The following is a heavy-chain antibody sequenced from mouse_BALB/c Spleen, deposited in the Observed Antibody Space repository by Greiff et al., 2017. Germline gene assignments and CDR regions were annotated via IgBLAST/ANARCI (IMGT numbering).Heavy chain of an antibody. CDR1: GYAFTNYL. CDR2: INPGSGGT. D-gene: IGHD1-1*01. J-gene: IGHJ2*01. V-gene: IGHV1-54*01. Sequence: LVESGAELVRPGTSVKVSCKASGYAFTNYLIEWVKQRPGQGIEWIGVINPGSGGTNYNEKFKGKATLTADKSSSTAYMQLSSLTSDDSAVYFCARGLITTVVATGVFDYWGQGTTLTVSS. CDR3: ARGLITTVVATGVFDY.